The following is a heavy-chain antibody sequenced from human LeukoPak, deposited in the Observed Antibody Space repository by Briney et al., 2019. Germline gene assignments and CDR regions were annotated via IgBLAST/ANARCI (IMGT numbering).Heavy chain of an antibody. J-gene: IGHJ3*02. CDR2: IKQDGSEK. D-gene: IGHD3-3*01. V-gene: IGHV3-7*01. CDR3: ARDLSRSGAITIFGVVTDAFDI. CDR1: GFTFSSYW. Sequence: GGSLRLSCAASGFTFSSYWMSWVRQAPGKGLEWVANIKQDGSEKYYVDSVKGRFTISRDNSKNTLYLQMNSLRAEDTAVYYCARDLSRSGAITIFGVVTDAFDIWGQGTMVTVSS.